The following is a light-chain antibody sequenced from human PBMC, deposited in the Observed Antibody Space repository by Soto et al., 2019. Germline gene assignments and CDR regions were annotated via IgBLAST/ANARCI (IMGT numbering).Light chain of an antibody. J-gene: IGKJ1*01. Sequence: EIVLTHSPGTLSLSPGERATLSCRASQSVSSSYLAWYQHKPGQAPKLLIYGASSRATGIPDRFSGSGSRTDYTLTISGLEPEDFAVYYCQHYGSLRTFGQGTKVDIK. CDR3: QHYGSLRT. CDR1: QSVSSSY. CDR2: GAS. V-gene: IGKV3-20*01.